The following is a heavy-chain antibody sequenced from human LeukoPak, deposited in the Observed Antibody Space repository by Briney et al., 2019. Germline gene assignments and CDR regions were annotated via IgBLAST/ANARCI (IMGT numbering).Heavy chain of an antibody. CDR1: GYTFTSYG. J-gene: IGHJ4*02. CDR2: ISAYNGNT. D-gene: IGHD2-15*01. Sequence: ASVKVSCKASGYTFTSYGISWVRQAPGQGLEWMGWISAYNGNTNYAQKLQGRVTMTTDTSTSTAYMELRSLRPDDTAVYYCARVAGCSGGSCYLSWTPTDYWGQGTLVTVSS. V-gene: IGHV1-18*01. CDR3: ARVAGCSGGSCYLSWTPTDY.